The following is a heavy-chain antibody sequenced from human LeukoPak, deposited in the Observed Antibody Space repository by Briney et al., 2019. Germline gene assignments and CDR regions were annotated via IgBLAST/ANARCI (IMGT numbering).Heavy chain of an antibody. Sequence: PSETLSLTCAVSGGSISSSNWWSWVRQPPGKGLEWIGEIYHSGSTNYNPSLKSRVTISVDKSKNQFSLKLSSVTATDTAVYYCARDCSGGSCYGAFDIWGQGTMVTVSS. CDR2: IYHSGST. CDR1: GGSISSSNW. J-gene: IGHJ3*02. D-gene: IGHD2-15*01. CDR3: ARDCSGGSCYGAFDI. V-gene: IGHV4-4*02.